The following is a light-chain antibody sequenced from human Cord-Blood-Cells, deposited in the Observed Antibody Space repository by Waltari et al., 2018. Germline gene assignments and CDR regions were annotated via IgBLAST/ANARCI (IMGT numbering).Light chain of an antibody. CDR1: QSVSSN. J-gene: IGKJ1*01. V-gene: IGKV3-15*01. CDR3: QQYNNWPPWT. Sequence: EIVMTQSPATLSVSPGARATLSCRASQSVSSNLAWYQQKPGQAPRLLIHGASTRATGIPARFSGSGSGTEFTLTISSLQSEDFAVYYCQQYNNWPPWTFGQGTKVEIK. CDR2: GAS.